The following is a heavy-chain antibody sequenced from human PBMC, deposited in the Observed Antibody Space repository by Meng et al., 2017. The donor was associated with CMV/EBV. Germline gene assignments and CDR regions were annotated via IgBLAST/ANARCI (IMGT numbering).Heavy chain of an antibody. CDR2: IYYSGST. J-gene: IGHJ4*02. V-gene: IGHV4-30-4*08. CDR1: GGSISSGDYY. D-gene: IGHD5-12*01. Sequence: QGQLPGSGPGLVNPSHTLSLTCTVSGGSISSGDYYWSWIRQPPGKGLEWIGYIYYSGSTYYNPSLKSRVTISVDTSKNQFSLKLSSVTAADTAVYYCASSGAREDDYWGQGTLVTVSS. CDR3: ASSGAREDDY.